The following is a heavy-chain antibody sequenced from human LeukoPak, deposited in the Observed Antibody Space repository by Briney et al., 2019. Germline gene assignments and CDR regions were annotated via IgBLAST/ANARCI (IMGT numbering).Heavy chain of an antibody. Sequence: SETLSLTCAVFGGSFSDYYWSWIRQPPGKGPEWIGEINHRGNTNYNPSLKSRVTISVDTSKNQFSLKLSSLTAADTAVYYCARDRYCTSTSCYPDAFDIWGQGTMVTVSS. D-gene: IGHD2-2*01. J-gene: IGHJ3*02. V-gene: IGHV4-34*01. CDR3: ARDRYCTSTSCYPDAFDI. CDR1: GGSFSDYY. CDR2: INHRGNT.